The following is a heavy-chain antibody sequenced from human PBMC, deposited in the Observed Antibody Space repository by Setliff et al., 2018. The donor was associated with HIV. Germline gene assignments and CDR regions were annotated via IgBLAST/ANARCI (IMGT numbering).Heavy chain of an antibody. Sequence: SSETLSLTCAVSGYSISSGYYWGWIRQPPGKGLEWIGNIYHSGNTYYNPSLKSRVTISVDTSKDQFSLNVNSVTAADTAVYYCATSSSWSTFDYWGQGTLVTVS. CDR2: IYHSGNT. J-gene: IGHJ4*02. D-gene: IGHD6-19*01. V-gene: IGHV4-38-2*01. CDR3: ATSSSWSTFDY. CDR1: GYSISSGYY.